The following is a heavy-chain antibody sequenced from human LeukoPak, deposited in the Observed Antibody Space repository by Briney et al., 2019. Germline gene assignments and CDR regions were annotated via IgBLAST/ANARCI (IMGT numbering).Heavy chain of an antibody. J-gene: IGHJ6*02. Sequence: GESLKISCRGSGYRFSTYWIGWVRQMPGKGLEWMGIIYPGDSDTRYSPSFQGQVTISADRSISTAYLQWSSLKASDTAMYYCARHKGIVGFDGMDVWGQGTTVTVSS. CDR2: IYPGDSDT. CDR1: GYRFSTYW. D-gene: IGHD1-26*01. V-gene: IGHV5-51*01. CDR3: ARHKGIVGFDGMDV.